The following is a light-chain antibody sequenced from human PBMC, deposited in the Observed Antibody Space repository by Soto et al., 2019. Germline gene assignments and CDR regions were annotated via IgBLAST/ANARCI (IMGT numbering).Light chain of an antibody. Sequence: QSALTQPRSVSDYPGQSVSISCTGTSTDIGGHNYVSWYQQHPGKAPKLMIYDVAKRPSGVPDRFSGSKSGNTASLTISGLQAEDEADYYCCSSAGTYTSVFGTGTKITV. CDR2: DVA. CDR3: CSSAGTYTSV. V-gene: IGLV2-11*01. J-gene: IGLJ1*01. CDR1: STDIGGHNY.